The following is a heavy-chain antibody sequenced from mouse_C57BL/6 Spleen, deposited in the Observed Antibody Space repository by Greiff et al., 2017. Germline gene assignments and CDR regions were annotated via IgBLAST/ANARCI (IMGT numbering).Heavy chain of an antibody. D-gene: IGHD4-1*01. CDR2: IWSGGST. Sequence: VMLVESGPGLVQPSQSLSITCTVSGFSLTSYGVHWVRQSPGKGLEWLGVIWSGGSTDYNAAFISRLSISKDNSKSQVFFKMNSLQAEDTAIYYCARADSNWAWYFDVWGTGTTVTVSS. CDR1: GFSLTSYG. V-gene: IGHV2-2*01. CDR3: ARADSNWAWYFDV. J-gene: IGHJ1*03.